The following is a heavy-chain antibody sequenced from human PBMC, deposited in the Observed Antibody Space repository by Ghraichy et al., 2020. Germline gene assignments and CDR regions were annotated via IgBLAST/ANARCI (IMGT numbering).Heavy chain of an antibody. Sequence: GGSLRLSCAASGFTFSSYDMHWVRQATGKGLEWVSAIGTAGDTYYPGSVKGRFTISRENAKNSLYLQMNSLRAGDTAVYYCARGDSSSWYNYGMDVWGQGTTVTVSS. CDR2: IGTAGDT. V-gene: IGHV3-13*01. CDR1: GFTFSSYD. J-gene: IGHJ6*02. D-gene: IGHD6-13*01. CDR3: ARGDSSSWYNYGMDV.